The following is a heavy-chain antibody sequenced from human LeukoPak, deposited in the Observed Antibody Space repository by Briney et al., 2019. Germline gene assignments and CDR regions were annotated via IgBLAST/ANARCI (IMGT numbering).Heavy chain of an antibody. Sequence: SETLSLTCTVSGGSISSYYWSWIRQPPGKGLEWIGYIYYSGSTNYNPSLKSRVTISVDTSKNQFSLKLSSVTAADTAVYYCARPAVRGPPDYWGQGTLVTVSS. CDR2: IYYSGST. D-gene: IGHD3-10*01. J-gene: IGHJ4*02. CDR1: GGSISSYY. V-gene: IGHV4-59*12. CDR3: ARPAVRGPPDY.